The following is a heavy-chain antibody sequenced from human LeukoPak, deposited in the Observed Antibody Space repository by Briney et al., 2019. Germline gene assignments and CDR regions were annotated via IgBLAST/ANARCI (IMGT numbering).Heavy chain of an antibody. J-gene: IGHJ5*02. CDR2: IIPIFGIA. CDR1: GGTFSSYA. V-gene: IGHV1-69*04. Sequence: SVKVSRKASGGTFSSYAISWVRQAPGQGLEWMGRIIPIFGIANHAQKFQGRVTITADKSTSTAYMELSSLRSEDTAVYYCARDRTIGLPDWFDPWGQGTLVTVSS. D-gene: IGHD4/OR15-4a*01. CDR3: ARDRTIGLPDWFDP.